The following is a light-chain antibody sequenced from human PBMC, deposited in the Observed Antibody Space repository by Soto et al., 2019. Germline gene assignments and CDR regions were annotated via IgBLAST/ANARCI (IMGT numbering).Light chain of an antibody. CDR2: GAS. J-gene: IGKJ3*01. CDR1: QGISSF. Sequence: IQLTQSPSSLSASVGDRVTITCRASQGISSFLAWYQQKPGKAPKLLIYGASTLQSGVPSRFSGSGSGPDFTLTIGSLQPADFATYYCQQLNSFPIPFGPGTKVDIK. CDR3: QQLNSFPIP. V-gene: IGKV1-9*01.